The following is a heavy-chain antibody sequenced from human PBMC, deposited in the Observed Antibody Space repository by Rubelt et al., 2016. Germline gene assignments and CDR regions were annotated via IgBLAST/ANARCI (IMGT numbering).Heavy chain of an antibody. Sequence: IRQAPGKGLEWVSYISSSGSTIYYADSVKGRFTISRDNAKNSLYLQMNSLRDEDTAVYYCARDEDYGDYPGYYYYYGMDVWGQGTTVTVSS. CDR2: ISSSGSTI. V-gene: IGHV3-48*02. J-gene: IGHJ6*02. D-gene: IGHD4-17*01. CDR3: ARDEDYGDYPGYYYYYGMDV.